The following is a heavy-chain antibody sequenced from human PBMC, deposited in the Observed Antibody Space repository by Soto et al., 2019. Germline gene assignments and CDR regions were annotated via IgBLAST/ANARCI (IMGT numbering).Heavy chain of an antibody. CDR3: AITLYYYGSGSSIRSYYYYGMDV. CDR1: GFTFSSYA. J-gene: IGHJ6*02. CDR2: ISGSGGST. V-gene: IGHV3-23*01. Sequence: GGSLRLSCAASGFTFSSYAMSWVRQAPGKGLEWVSAISGSGGSTYYADSVKGRFTISRDNSKNTLYLQMNSLRAEDTAVYYYAITLYYYGSGSSIRSYYYYGMDVWGQGTTVTVSS. D-gene: IGHD3-10*01.